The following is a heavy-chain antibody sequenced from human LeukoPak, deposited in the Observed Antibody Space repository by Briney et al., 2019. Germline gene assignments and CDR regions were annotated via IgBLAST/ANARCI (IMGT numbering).Heavy chain of an antibody. D-gene: IGHD3-22*01. V-gene: IGHV3-66*02. CDR2: IYSGGST. CDR1: GFTVSSNY. CDR3: AVISSEDAFDI. J-gene: IGHJ3*02. Sequence: PGGSLRLSCAASGFTVSSNYMSWVRQAPGKGLEWVSVIYSGGSTYYADSVKGRFTISRDNSKNTLYLQMNSLRSEDTAVYYCAVISSEDAFDIWGQGTVVTVSS.